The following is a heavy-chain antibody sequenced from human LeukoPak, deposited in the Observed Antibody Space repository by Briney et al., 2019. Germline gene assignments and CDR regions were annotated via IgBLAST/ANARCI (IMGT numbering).Heavy chain of an antibody. CDR1: GFTFSNYN. Sequence: GGSLRLSCAASGFTFSNYNMNWVRQAPGKGLEWVSSISSSSSYIYYADSVKGRFTISRDNAKNSLYLQMNSLRAEDTAVYYCASGCSGGTCYPAPTPFDPWGQGTLVTVSS. J-gene: IGHJ5*02. CDR2: ISSSSSYI. V-gene: IGHV3-21*01. D-gene: IGHD2-15*01. CDR3: ASGCSGGTCYPAPTPFDP.